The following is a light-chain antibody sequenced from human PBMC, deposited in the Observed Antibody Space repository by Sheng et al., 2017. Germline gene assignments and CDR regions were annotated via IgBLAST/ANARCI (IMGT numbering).Light chain of an antibody. CDR2: DDS. CDR1: NSGSNS. J-gene: IGLJ3*02. CDR3: QVWDSSTDHWV. Sequence: SYVLTQPPSVSVAPGKTARITCGGHNSGSNSVHWYQQKPGQAPVMVVYDDSDRASGIPERFSGSNFGNMATLTVSRVEAGDEAHYYCQVWDSSTDHWVFGGGTKLTVL. V-gene: IGLV3-21*03.